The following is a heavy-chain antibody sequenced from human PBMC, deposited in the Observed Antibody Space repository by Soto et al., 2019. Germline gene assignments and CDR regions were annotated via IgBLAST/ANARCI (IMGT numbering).Heavy chain of an antibody. CDR3: TTRGGH. J-gene: IGHJ4*02. CDR2: VKSKGDGGTT. V-gene: IGHV3-15*01. CDR1: GFSFNDAW. Sequence: EIQLVESGGGLVKPGGSLRLSCAASGFSFNDAWMSWARQAPGKGLEWVGRVKSKGDGGTTDYAAPVNGRFIVSRDDSQNRLYLEMSSLRIEDSGVYFCTTRGGHWGQGALVTVSS.